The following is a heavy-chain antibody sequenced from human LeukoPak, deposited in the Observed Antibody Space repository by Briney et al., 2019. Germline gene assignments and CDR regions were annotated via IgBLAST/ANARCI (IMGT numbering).Heavy chain of an antibody. J-gene: IGHJ4*02. CDR1: GFTFSSYS. V-gene: IGHV3-21*01. D-gene: IGHD1-26*01. Sequence: GGSLRLSCAASGFTFSSYSINWVRQAPGKGLEWVSSISSSSSYIYYADSVKGRFTISRDNAKNSLYLQMNSLRAEDTAVYYCARDFDYSGSYSYWGQGTLATVSS. CDR3: ARDFDYSGSYSY. CDR2: ISSSSSYI.